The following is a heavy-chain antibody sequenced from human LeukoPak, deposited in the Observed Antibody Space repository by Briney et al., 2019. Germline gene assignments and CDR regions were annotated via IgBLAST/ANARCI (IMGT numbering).Heavy chain of an antibody. CDR3: AKESSVAGAGLLDY. J-gene: IGHJ4*02. D-gene: IGHD6-19*01. CDR2: ISGSGGSK. Sequence: PGGSLRLSCAASGFTFSSYAMSWVRQAPEKGLEWVSSISGSGGSKWFADSVKGRFTISRDNSENTLYLQMNRLRAEDTALCYCAKESSVAGAGLLDYWGQGTLVTVSS. V-gene: IGHV3-23*01. CDR1: GFTFSSYA.